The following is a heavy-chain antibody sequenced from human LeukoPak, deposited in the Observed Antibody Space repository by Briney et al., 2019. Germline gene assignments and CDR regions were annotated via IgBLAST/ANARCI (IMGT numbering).Heavy chain of an antibody. Sequence: PSETLSLTCAVSGGSINSGGYSWSWIRQPPGKGLEWIGYIYHGGSTYHNPSLKSRVTLSVDGSKNQFSLKLSSVTAADTAVYYCAREGPTLHQDSSGYFDYWGQGTLVTVSS. D-gene: IGHD3-22*01. J-gene: IGHJ4*02. CDR3: AREGPTLHQDSSGYFDY. V-gene: IGHV4-30-2*01. CDR2: IYHGGST. CDR1: GGSINSGGYS.